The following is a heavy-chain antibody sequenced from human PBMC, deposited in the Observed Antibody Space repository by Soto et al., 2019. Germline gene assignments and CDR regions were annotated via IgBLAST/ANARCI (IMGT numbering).Heavy chain of an antibody. D-gene: IGHD3-22*01. J-gene: IGHJ3*02. CDR2: ISYDGSNK. V-gene: IGHV3-30-3*01. CDR3: ARDEGTLIVVVNNAFDI. Sequence: PGGSLRLSCAASGFTFSSYAMHWVRQAPGKGLEWVAVISYDGSNKYYADSVKGRFTISRDNSKNTLYLQMNSLRAEDTAVYYCARDEGTLIVVVNNAFDIWGQGTTVTVS. CDR1: GFTFSSYA.